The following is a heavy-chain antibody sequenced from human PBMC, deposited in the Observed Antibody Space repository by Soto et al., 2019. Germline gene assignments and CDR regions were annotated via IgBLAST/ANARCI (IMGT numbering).Heavy chain of an antibody. Sequence: SETLSLTCTVSGGSISSGGYYWSWIRQHPGKGLEWIGYIYYSGSTYYNPSLKSRVTISVDTSKNQFSLKLSSVTAADTAVYYCARVVVLMVYARNWFDPWGQGTLVTVSS. CDR1: GGSISSGGYY. V-gene: IGHV4-31*03. CDR3: ARVVVLMVYARNWFDP. CDR2: IYYSGST. D-gene: IGHD2-8*01. J-gene: IGHJ5*02.